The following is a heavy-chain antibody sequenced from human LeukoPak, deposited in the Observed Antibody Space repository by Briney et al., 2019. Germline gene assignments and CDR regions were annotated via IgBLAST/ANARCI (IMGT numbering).Heavy chain of an antibody. CDR3: ASGFWTGVEY. Sequence: GGSLRLSCAASGFTFSTYWMHWVRQAPGEGLVWVSRIKSDGSDTSYADSVKGRFTISRDNAKNTLYLQMNSLRAEDTAVYYCASGFWTGVEYWGQGALVTVTS. D-gene: IGHD3/OR15-3a*01. CDR1: GFTFSTYW. J-gene: IGHJ4*02. V-gene: IGHV3-74*01. CDR2: IKSDGSDT.